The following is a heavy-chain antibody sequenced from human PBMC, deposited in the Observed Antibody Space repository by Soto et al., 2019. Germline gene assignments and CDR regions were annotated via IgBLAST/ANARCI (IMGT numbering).Heavy chain of an antibody. J-gene: IGHJ5*02. CDR3: APVVGMGWFDP. CDR1: GFSLSTSGVG. CDR2: IYWDDDK. V-gene: IGHV2-5*02. D-gene: IGHD2-8*01. Sequence: QITLKESGPTLVKPTQTLTLTCTFSGFSLSTSGVGVGWISQPPGKALEWLALIYWDDDKRYSPSLKSRLTITKDTSKNQVVLTMTNMDPVDTATYYCAPVVGMGWFDPWGQGNLVTVAS.